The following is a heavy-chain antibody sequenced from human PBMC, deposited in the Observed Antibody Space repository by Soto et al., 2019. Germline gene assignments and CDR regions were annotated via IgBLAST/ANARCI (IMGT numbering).Heavy chain of an antibody. CDR3: AKGGRIVATTYNLDV. CDR1: GFTFSTYA. D-gene: IGHD1-26*01. V-gene: IGHV3-23*01. Sequence: EVQLLESGGGLVQPGGSLRLSCGASGFTFSTYAMNWVRQAPGKGLEWVAAISGSGGGTYYADSVKGRFTISRDNSKNSLFLHMNSLRAEHRAVYFCAKGGRIVATTYNLDVWGQGTTVAVSS. J-gene: IGHJ6*02. CDR2: ISGSGGGT.